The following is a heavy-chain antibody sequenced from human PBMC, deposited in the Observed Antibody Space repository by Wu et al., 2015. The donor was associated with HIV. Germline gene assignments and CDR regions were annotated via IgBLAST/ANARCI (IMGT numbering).Heavy chain of an antibody. CDR3: VRVGVLMTSAETMEYFQY. CDR2: MNPKSGSA. Sequence: QVQLLQSGPEVRKPGASVKVSCKISGYTFNVFNINWVRQISGRELEWMGWMNPKSGSAAHSQQFQGRVSMTRGISISTAYLEVNSLASEDTAVYYCVRVGVLMTSAETMEYFQYWGQGTQVTVSS. D-gene: IGHD1-26*01. J-gene: IGHJ1*01. CDR1: GYTFNVFN. V-gene: IGHV1-8*02.